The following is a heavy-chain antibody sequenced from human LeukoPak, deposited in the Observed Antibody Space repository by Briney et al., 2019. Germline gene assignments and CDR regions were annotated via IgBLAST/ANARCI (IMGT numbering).Heavy chain of an antibody. J-gene: IGHJ6*02. D-gene: IGHD2-15*01. CDR1: GFTFSNYA. V-gene: IGHV3-64D*09. CDR2: ISSNGGST. CDR3: VKDRRYCSGGNCLSYYYGMDV. Sequence: VGSRRLSCSASGFTFSNYAMHWVRQAPGKGLEYVSAISSNGGSTYYTDSVKGRSMISRDNSKNTVHLQMSSLRAKDTAVDYCVKDRRYCSGGNCLSYYYGMDVWGQGTTVTVSS.